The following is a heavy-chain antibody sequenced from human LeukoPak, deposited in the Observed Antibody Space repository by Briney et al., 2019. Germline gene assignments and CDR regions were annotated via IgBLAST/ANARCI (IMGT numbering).Heavy chain of an antibody. J-gene: IGHJ4*02. V-gene: IGHV3-23*01. CDR2: IFPSGGEI. CDR1: GFTFSTFA. CDR3: AKRRGATTGSSYFDY. D-gene: IGHD1-26*01. Sequence: GGSLRLSCAASGFTFSTFAMIWVRQPPGKGLEWVSSIFPSGGEIHYADSVRGRFTISRDNSKNTLYLQMNSLRAEDTAVYYCAKRRGATTGSSYFDYWGQGTLVTVSS.